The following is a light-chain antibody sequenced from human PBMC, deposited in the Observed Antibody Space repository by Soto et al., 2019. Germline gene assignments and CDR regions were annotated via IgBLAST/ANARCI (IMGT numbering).Light chain of an antibody. CDR3: AAWDDSLSGRV. CDR1: SSSIGVRY. V-gene: IGLV1-47*01. Sequence: QSVLTQPPSASGTPGQRVTMSCSGSSSSIGVRYVYRYQQLPGMAPKLLIYRNNQRPSGIPDRFSGSKSGTSASLAISGLRSEDEADYYCAAWDDSLSGRVFGGGTQLTVL. CDR2: RNN. J-gene: IGLJ3*02.